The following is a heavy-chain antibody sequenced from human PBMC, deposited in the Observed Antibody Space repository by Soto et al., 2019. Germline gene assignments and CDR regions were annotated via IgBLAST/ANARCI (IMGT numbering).Heavy chain of an antibody. D-gene: IGHD3-16*01. CDR2: ISPYNDQT. Sequence: QVQLVQSASEVMKPGASVKVSSKASGYTFIRYGITWVRQAPGQRLEWMGWISPYNDQTIYAQKLQGRVTMTADTSTRTVYMQSRSLKSDDTAVYYCARGGYYDNVWGKLSHYGLDVWGQGTSVTVSS. CDR1: GYTFIRYG. J-gene: IGHJ6*02. CDR3: ARGGYYDNVWGKLSHYGLDV. V-gene: IGHV1-18*01.